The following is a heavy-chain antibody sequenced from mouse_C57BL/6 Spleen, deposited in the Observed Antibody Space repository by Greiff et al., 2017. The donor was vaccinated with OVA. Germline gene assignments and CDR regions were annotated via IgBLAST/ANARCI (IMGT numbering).Heavy chain of an antibody. CDR2: ISSGGSYT. CDR1: GFTFSSYG. CDR3: ATENYDGGYFDV. J-gene: IGHJ1*03. D-gene: IGHD2-4*01. Sequence: DVMLVESGGDLVKPGGSLKLSCAASGFTFSSYGMSWVRQTPDKRLEWVATISSGGSYTYYPDSVKGRFTISRDNAKNTLYLQMSSLKSEDTAMYYCATENYDGGYFDVWGTGTTVTVSS. V-gene: IGHV5-6*02.